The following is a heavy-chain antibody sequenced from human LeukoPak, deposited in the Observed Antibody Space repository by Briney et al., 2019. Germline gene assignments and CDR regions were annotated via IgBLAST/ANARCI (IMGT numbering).Heavy chain of an antibody. V-gene: IGHV1-46*01. CDR2: INPSGGST. J-gene: IGHJ5*02. CDR3: ATDARYCTNGVCPYNWFDP. CDR1: GYTFTSYY. D-gene: IGHD2-8*01. Sequence: GASVKVSCKASGYTFTSYYMHWVRQAPGQGLEWMGIINPSGGSTSYAQKFQGRVTMTRDTSTSTVYMELSRLRSEDTAVYYCATDARYCTNGVCPYNWFDPWGQGTLVTVSS.